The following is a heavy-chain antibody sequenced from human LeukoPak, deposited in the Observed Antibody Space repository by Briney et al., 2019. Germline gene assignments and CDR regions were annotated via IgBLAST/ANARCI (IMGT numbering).Heavy chain of an antibody. J-gene: IGHJ4*02. D-gene: IGHD5-18*01. CDR3: ARSAYNYGYVYFDH. Sequence: ASVKVSCKASGYTFTGCFIHYVRQAPGQGLEWMGWIDPNSDNIRYSETFTDRVTMTRDTSTNTAYMELSWLRSDDTAVYYCARSAYNYGYVYFDHWGQGTLVIVSS. CDR1: GYTFTGCF. CDR2: IDPNSDNI. V-gene: IGHV1-2*02.